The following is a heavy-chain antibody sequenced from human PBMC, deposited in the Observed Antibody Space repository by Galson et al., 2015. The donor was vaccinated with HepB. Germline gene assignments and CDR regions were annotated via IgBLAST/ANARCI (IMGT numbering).Heavy chain of an antibody. D-gene: IGHD3-22*01. Sequence: TLSLTCTVSGGSISSGSYYWSWIRQPAGKGLEWIGRIYTSGSTNYNPSLKSRVTMSVDTSKNQFSLKLSSVTAADTAMYYCASVSGNYYDSSGYLYYFDYWGQGTLVTVSS. J-gene: IGHJ4*02. CDR3: ASVSGNYYDSSGYLYYFDY. V-gene: IGHV4-61*02. CDR2: IYTSGST. CDR1: GGSISSGSYY.